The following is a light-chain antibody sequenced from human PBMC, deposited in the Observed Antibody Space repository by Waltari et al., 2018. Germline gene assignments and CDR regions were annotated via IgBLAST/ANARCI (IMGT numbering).Light chain of an antibody. CDR2: GDS. V-gene: IGKV3-20*01. J-gene: IGKJ4*01. Sequence: EIVLTQSPGTLSLSPGERATLSCRASQSVSSSYLAWYQQKPGQAPRLLIYGDSSRATGIPDRLSGSGAGTDFTLTISRLEPEDFAVYYCQQYGSSPGLTFGGGTKVEIK. CDR1: QSVSSSY. CDR3: QQYGSSPGLT.